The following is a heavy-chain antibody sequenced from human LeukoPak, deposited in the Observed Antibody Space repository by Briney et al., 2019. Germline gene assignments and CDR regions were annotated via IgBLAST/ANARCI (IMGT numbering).Heavy chain of an antibody. J-gene: IGHJ4*02. D-gene: IGHD1-26*01. Sequence: SETLSLTCTVSGGSISSYYWSWIRQPAGKGLEWIGRIYTSGSANYNPSLKSRVTISVDTSKYQFSLEVSSVTAADTAVYYCATNIPTPTTSPPLGYWGQGTLVTVSS. CDR2: IYTSGSA. CDR1: GGSISSYY. V-gene: IGHV4-4*07. CDR3: ATNIPTPTTSPPLGY.